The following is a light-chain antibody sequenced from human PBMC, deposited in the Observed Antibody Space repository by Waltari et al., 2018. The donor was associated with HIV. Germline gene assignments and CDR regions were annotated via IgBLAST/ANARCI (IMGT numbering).Light chain of an antibody. CDR2: EVT. CDR3: CSCPRSGIRYV. Sequence: QSVLTQPASVSGSPGQSITISCTGTSSNVGSDDLVSWYQQHPGEAPKLIIYEVTTRPSGVSNRFSGSKSGNTASLTISGLQAEDEADYYCCSCPRSGIRYVFGTGTKVTVL. J-gene: IGLJ1*01. CDR1: SSNVGSDDL. V-gene: IGLV2-23*02.